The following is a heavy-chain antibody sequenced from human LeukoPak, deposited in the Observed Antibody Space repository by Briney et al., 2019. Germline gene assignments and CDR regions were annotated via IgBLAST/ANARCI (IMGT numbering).Heavy chain of an antibody. V-gene: IGHV1-69*13. CDR1: GGAFSSYA. CDR3: ASIVAVGCSGGSCYPRVNYFDY. J-gene: IGHJ4*02. D-gene: IGHD2-15*01. CDR2: IIPIFGTA. Sequence: SVKVSCKASGGAFSSYAISWVRQAPGQGLEWMGGIIPIFGTANYAQKFQGRVTITADESTSTAYMELSSLRSEDTAVYYCASIVAVGCSGGSCYPRVNYFDYWGQGTLVTVSS.